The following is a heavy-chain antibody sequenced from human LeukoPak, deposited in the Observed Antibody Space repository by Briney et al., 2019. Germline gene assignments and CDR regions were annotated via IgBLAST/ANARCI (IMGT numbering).Heavy chain of an antibody. CDR1: GYTFTVYY. CDR3: ATLSLGYCSSTSCYSGLRWGLYYYYMDV. D-gene: IGHD2-2*01. Sequence: ASVKISCKVSGYTFTVYYMHWVQQAPGKGLEWMGLVDPEDGETIYAEKFQGRVTITADTSTDTAYMELSSLRSEDTAVYYCATLSLGYCSSTSCYSGLRWGLYYYYMDVWGKGTTVTVS. J-gene: IGHJ6*03. CDR2: VDPEDGET. V-gene: IGHV1-69-2*01.